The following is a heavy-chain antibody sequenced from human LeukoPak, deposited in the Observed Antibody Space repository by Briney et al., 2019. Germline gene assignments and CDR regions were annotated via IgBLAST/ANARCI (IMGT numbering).Heavy chain of an antibody. Sequence: AASVKVSCKASGYTFTGYYMHWVRQAPGQGLEWMGWINPNSGGTNYAQKFQGRVTMTRDTSISTAYMELSRLRSDDTAVYYCARDGSPPVEGPRLWGQGTLVTVSS. D-gene: IGHD4-11*01. CDR2: INPNSGGT. CDR3: ARDGSPPVEGPRL. V-gene: IGHV1-2*02. J-gene: IGHJ4*02. CDR1: GYTFTGYY.